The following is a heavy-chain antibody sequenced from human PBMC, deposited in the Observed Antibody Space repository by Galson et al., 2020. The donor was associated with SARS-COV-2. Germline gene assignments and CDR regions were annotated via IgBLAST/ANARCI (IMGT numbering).Heavy chain of an antibody. CDR1: DFTFIARA. J-gene: IGHJ4*02. CDR3: ATSVGIESVTYALDY. V-gene: IGHV3-23*01. Sequence: GGSLRLSCVVSDFTFIARAMSWVRQAPGKGLEWVSTLSASGDRTYYADSVTGRFTISRDNSKNTVYLQMNSLRAEDTAVYYCATSVGIESVTYALDYWGQGVLVTVSS. D-gene: IGHD4-17*01. CDR2: LSASGDRT.